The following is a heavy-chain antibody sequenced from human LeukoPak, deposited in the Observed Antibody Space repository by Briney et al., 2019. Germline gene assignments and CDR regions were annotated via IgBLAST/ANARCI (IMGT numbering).Heavy chain of an antibody. V-gene: IGHV4-39*01. J-gene: IGHJ3*02. CDR2: IYYSGST. CDR1: GGSISSSSYY. D-gene: IGHD2-15*01. Sequence: SETLSLTCTVSGGSISSSSYYWGWIRQPPGKGLEWIGCIYYSGSTYYNPSLQSRVTISVDTSKNQFSLKLSSVTAADTAVYYCARPFGRSGPRPGAFDIWGQGTMVTVSS. CDR3: ARPFGRSGPRPGAFDI.